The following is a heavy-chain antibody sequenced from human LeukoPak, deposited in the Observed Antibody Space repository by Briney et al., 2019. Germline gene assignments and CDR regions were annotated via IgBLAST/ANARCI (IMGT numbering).Heavy chain of an antibody. Sequence: GASVKVSCKASGYTFTGYYMHWVRQATGQGLEWMGWMNPNSGNTGYAQKFQGRVTMTRNTSISTAYMELSSLRSEDTAVYYCARIYYDSSGYYFDYWGQGTLVTVSS. J-gene: IGHJ4*02. CDR3: ARIYYDSSGYYFDY. V-gene: IGHV1-8*02. CDR2: MNPNSGNT. D-gene: IGHD3-22*01. CDR1: GYTFTGYY.